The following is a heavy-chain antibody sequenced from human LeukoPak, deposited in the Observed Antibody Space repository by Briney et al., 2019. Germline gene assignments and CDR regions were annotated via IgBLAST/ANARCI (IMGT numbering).Heavy chain of an antibody. Sequence: IGXIYYSGSTNYTPSLKSRVTISVDTSKNQFSLKLSSVTAADTAVYYCARLATTVTTNWYFDLWGRGTLVTVSS. V-gene: IGHV4-59*08. J-gene: IGHJ2*01. CDR3: ARLATTVTTNWYFDL. D-gene: IGHD4-17*01. CDR2: IYYSGST.